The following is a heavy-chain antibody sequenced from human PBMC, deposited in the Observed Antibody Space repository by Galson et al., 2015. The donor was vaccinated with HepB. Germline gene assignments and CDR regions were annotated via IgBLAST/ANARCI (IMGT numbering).Heavy chain of an antibody. CDR1: GFTFSSYW. CDR3: ARDVLVTVLGSFDI. J-gene: IGHJ3*02. D-gene: IGHD2-21*02. CDR2: IKEDGSEK. Sequence: SLRLSCAASGFTFSSYWMSWVRQAPGKGLEWVANIKEDGSEKYYVDSVKGRFTISRDNAKNSLYLQMNSLRAEDTAVCYCARDVLVTVLGSFDIWGQGTRVTVSS. V-gene: IGHV3-7*01.